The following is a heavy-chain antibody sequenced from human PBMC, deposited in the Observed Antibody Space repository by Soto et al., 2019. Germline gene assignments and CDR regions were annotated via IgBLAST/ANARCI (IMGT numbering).Heavy chain of an antibody. Sequence: QVQLVQSGAEVKKPGASVKVTCKTSGYTFSDYDVSWVREAAGQGLEWMGWRSPNSGKTGYVEKYQGRVTMTANISLGTAYMELHSLRSEDTAIYFCARGRIGAAFWGQGTQVTVSS. CDR3: ARGRIGAAF. CDR2: RSPNSGKT. V-gene: IGHV1-8*01. J-gene: IGHJ4*02. CDR1: GYTFSDYD. D-gene: IGHD2-15*01.